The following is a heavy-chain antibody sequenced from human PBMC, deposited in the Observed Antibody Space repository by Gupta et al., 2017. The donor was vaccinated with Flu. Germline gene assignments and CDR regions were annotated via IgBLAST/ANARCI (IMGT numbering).Heavy chain of an antibody. D-gene: IGHD3-3*01. CDR3: AVDQEXCVDDKCFGWFDP. J-gene: IGHJ5*02. CDR2: ISSGGTNT. Sequence: EVRLLASGGGSVKPGGSVTLSCEISGFMSRSYALSWVRQLPGQGLEWVSAISSGGTNTFYIEAVKGRFTISRDNSKATMSLRMESLRVEDTAMXYXAVDQEXCVDDKCFGWFDPWGQGTLVTVSP. V-gene: IGHV3-23*01. CDR1: GFMSRSYA.